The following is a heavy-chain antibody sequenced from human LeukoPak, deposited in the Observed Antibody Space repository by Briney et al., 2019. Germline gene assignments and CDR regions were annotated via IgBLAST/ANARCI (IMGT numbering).Heavy chain of an antibody. CDR3: ARDRSGTYYTFDV. V-gene: IGHV4-59*13. D-gene: IGHD1-26*01. J-gene: IGHJ3*01. CDR1: GVSIGSSF. Sequence: SETLSLTCSVSGVSIGSSFWNWLRLSPGKGLEWLGYISYSGRTNYSPALKSRVTISIDTSKNQLTLTLTSGTAADTALYYCARDRSGTYYTFDVWGQGTMVSVSA. CDR2: ISYSGRT.